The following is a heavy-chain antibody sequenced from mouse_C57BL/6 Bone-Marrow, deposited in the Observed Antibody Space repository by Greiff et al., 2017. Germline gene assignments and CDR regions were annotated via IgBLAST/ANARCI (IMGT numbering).Heavy chain of an antibody. V-gene: IGHV5-12*01. CDR1: GFTFSDYY. CDR3: ARQGLLRYYYYAMDY. Sequence: EVKLVESGGGLVQPGGSLKLSCAASGFTFSDYYMYWVRQTPEKRLEWVAYISNGGGSTYYPDTVKGRFTISRDNAKNTLYLQMSRLKSEDTAMYYCARQGLLRYYYYAMDYWGQGTSVTVSS. CDR2: ISNGGGST. D-gene: IGHD1-1*01. J-gene: IGHJ4*01.